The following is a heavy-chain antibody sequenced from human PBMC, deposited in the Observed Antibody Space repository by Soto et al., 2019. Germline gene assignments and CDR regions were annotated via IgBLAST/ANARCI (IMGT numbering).Heavy chain of an antibody. CDR1: GGTFSGYT. CDR3: ASTQYTAYDLGGGST. CDR2: IIPFLDKT. D-gene: IGHD5-12*01. J-gene: IGHJ4*02. V-gene: IGHV1-69*02. Sequence: QVQLVQSGAEVKKPGSSVKVSCKASGGTFSGYTITWVRQAPGQGLEWMGRIIPFLDKTNHAQTFQGRVTISADKSTNTAYGELGRLSSEDTAVYFCASTQYTAYDLGGGSTWGQGTLVTVSA.